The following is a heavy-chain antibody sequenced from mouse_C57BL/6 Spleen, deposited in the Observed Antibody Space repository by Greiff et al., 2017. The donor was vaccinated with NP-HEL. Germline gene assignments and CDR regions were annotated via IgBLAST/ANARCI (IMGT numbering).Heavy chain of an antibody. CDR2: IDPSDSET. D-gene: IGHD1-1*01. J-gene: IGHJ1*03. V-gene: IGHV1-52*01. Sequence: QVQLKQPGAELVRPGSSVKLSCKASGYTFTSYWMHWVKQRPIQGLEWIGNIDPSDSETHYNQKFKDKATLTVDKSSSTAYMQLSSLTSEDSAVYYCARSPYYGSSHWYFDVWGTGTTVTVSS. CDR1: GYTFTSYW. CDR3: ARSPYYGSSHWYFDV.